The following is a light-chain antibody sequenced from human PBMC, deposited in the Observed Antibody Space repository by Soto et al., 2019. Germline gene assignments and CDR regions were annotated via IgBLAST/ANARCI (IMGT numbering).Light chain of an antibody. J-gene: IGKJ1*01. Sequence: EIVWTQSPDTLSLSPGERATLSCRSSQSVTSNYLAWYQQKPGQAPRLLIFGASIRDTGIPGRFSGSGSGTDFTLTISRLEPEDSAVYHCQQYGSSPTTFGQGTKVDIK. CDR3: QQYGSSPTT. CDR1: QSVTSNY. CDR2: GAS. V-gene: IGKV3-20*01.